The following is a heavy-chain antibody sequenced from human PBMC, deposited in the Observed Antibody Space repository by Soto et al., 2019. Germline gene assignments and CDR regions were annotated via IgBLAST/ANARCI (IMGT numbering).Heavy chain of an antibody. Sequence: GGSLTLSCAASGFPFDDYAIPWVRQAPGKGLEWVSGISWNSGSIGYADSVKGRFTISRDNAKNSLYLQMNSLRAEDTALYYCAKDRTVTTTYYFDYWGQGTLVTVSS. D-gene: IGHD4-17*01. J-gene: IGHJ4*02. V-gene: IGHV3-9*01. CDR1: GFPFDDYA. CDR2: ISWNSGSI. CDR3: AKDRTVTTTYYFDY.